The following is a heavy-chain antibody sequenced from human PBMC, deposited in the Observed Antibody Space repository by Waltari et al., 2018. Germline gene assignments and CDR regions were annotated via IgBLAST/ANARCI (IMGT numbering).Heavy chain of an antibody. CDR3: AREYPAGKADY. CDR1: GGSISSGDYY. Sequence: QVQLQESGPGLVKPSQTLSLTCTVSGGSISSGDYYWSWIRQPPGKGLEWIGYIYYRGSTDYNPSLKSRVTISVDTSKNQVSRKLSSVTAADTAVYYCAREYPAGKADYWGQGTLVTVSS. J-gene: IGHJ4*02. D-gene: IGHD6-13*01. CDR2: IYYRGST. V-gene: IGHV4-30-4*08.